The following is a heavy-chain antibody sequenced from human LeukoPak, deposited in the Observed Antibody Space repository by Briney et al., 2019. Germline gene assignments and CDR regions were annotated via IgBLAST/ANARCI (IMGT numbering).Heavy chain of an antibody. J-gene: IGHJ6*02. Sequence: XIPILNTTNYAQKLQDRVTIIADRSTSTTYMELRGLRSEDTAVYYCARGTSIRGDDYHGMDVWGQGTTITVSS. CDR2: XIPILNTT. CDR3: ARGTSIRGDDYHGMDV. D-gene: IGHD3-10*01. V-gene: IGHV1-69*08.